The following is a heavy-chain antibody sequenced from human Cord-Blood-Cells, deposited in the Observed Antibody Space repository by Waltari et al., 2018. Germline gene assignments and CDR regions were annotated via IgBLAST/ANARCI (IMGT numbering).Heavy chain of an antibody. V-gene: IGHV4-59*01. J-gene: IGHJ2*01. CDR3: AREVYSNPYWYFDL. D-gene: IGHD4-4*01. CDR1: GGSISSYY. CDR2: IYYSGST. Sequence: QVQLQASGPGLVKPSETLSLTCTVSGGSISSYYWSWLRLPPGKGLEWIGYIYYSGSTNYNPSLKSRVTISVDTSKNQFSLKLSSVTAADTAVYYCAREVYSNPYWYFDLWGRGTLVTVSS.